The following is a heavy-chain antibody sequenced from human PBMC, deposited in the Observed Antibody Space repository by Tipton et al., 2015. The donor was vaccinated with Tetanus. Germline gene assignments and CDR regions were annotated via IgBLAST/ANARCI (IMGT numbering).Heavy chain of an antibody. Sequence: TLSLTCTIYGGSFSGYYWSWIRQPPGRGLEWIGEIHPSGITTYNPSLKSRVTMSVDTSKNQFSLRLNSVTAADTAMYYCVRSSPIRVADKWGVDWFDPWGQGTLVTVSS. D-gene: IGHD6-19*01. J-gene: IGHJ5*02. CDR1: GGSFSGYY. V-gene: IGHV4-34*10. CDR2: IHPSGIT. CDR3: VRSSPIRVADKWGVDWFDP.